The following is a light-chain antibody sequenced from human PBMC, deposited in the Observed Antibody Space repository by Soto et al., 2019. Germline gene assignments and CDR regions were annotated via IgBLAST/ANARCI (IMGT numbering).Light chain of an antibody. CDR2: GAS. CDR1: QSVSSN. J-gene: IGKJ1*01. V-gene: IGKV3-15*01. Sequence: EIVMTQSPATLSVSPGERATLSCRASQSVSSNLAWYQQKPGQAPRLLIYGASTRATGIPARCSGSGSGTEVTLTISSLQSEDFAIYFCQQYNNWPPDRTFGQGTKVEIK. CDR3: QQYNNWPPDRT.